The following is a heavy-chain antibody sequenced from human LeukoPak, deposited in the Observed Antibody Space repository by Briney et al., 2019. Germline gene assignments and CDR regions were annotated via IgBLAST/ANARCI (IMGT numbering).Heavy chain of an antibody. CDR2: IIPIFGTA. Sequence: ASVTVSCKASGGTFSSYAISWVRQAPGQGLEWMGGIIPIFGTANYAQKFQGRVTITADESTSTAYMELSSLRSEDTAVYYCARVSEMRWFGELDYWGQGTLVTVSS. J-gene: IGHJ4*02. CDR1: GGTFSSYA. D-gene: IGHD3-10*01. V-gene: IGHV1-69*13. CDR3: ARVSEMRWFGELDY.